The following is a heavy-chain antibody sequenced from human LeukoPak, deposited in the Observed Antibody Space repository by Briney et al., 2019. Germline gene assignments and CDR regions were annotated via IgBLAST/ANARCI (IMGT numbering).Heavy chain of an antibody. J-gene: IGHJ4*02. Sequence: GGSLRLSCAASGFTFSNYAMSWVRQAPGKGLEWVSAISGSGGTTFYADSVKGRFTISRDNSKNTLYLQMNSLRAEDTAVYYCARDTGHAGSLWGQGTLVTVSS. CDR3: ARDTGHAGSL. CDR1: GFTFSNYA. D-gene: IGHD4-11*01. CDR2: ISGSGGTT. V-gene: IGHV3-23*01.